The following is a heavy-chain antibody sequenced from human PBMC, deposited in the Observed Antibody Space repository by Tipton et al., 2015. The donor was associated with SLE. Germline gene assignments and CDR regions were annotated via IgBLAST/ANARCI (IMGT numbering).Heavy chain of an antibody. V-gene: IGHV4-59*11. D-gene: IGHD3-3*01. Sequence: TLSLTCTVSGDSISGHYRSWIRQPPGKGLEWIGYIYYTGSTNYNPSLKSRVTISVDTSKNQFSLKLSSVTAADTAVYYCARAGLGSGYYYYMDVWGKGTTVTVSS. CDR3: ARAGLGSGYYYYMDV. J-gene: IGHJ6*03. CDR1: GDSISGHY. CDR2: IYYTGST.